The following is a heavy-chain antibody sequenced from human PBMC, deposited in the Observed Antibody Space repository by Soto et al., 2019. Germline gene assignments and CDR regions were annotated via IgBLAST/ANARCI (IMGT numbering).Heavy chain of an antibody. CDR1: GGTFSSYT. CDR2: TIPILGIA. J-gene: IGHJ3*02. Sequence: ASVKVSCKASGGTFSSYTISWVRQAPGQGLEWMGRTIPILGIANYAQKFQGRVTITADKSTSTAYMELSSLRSEDTAVYYCARGGDYAGPDDAFVIWGQGTMVTVSS. CDR3: ARGGDYAGPDDAFVI. D-gene: IGHD4-17*01. V-gene: IGHV1-69*02.